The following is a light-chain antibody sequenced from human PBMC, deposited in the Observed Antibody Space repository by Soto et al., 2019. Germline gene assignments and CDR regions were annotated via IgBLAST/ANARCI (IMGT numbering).Light chain of an antibody. CDR3: SSFTSNYFYV. J-gene: IGLJ1*01. CDR1: GSDVGGYNY. V-gene: IGLV2-14*01. Sequence: QSALTQPASVCGSPGQTIAISCTGSGSDVGGYNYVSWYQQHPGKAPKLIIYGVSHRPSGLSTRFSASRSAYTASLTISGLQAEDEADYYCSSFTSNYFYVFGPRTQRTVL. CDR2: GVS.